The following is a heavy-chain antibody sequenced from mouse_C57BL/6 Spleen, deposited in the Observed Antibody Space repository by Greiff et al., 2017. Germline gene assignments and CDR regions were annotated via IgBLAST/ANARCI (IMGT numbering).Heavy chain of an antibody. Sequence: EVKLMESGPELVKPGASVKISCKASGYSFTGYYMNWVKQSPEKSLEWIGEINPSTGGTTYNQKFKAKATLTVDKSSSTAYMQLKSLTSEDSAVYYCARSWFAYWGQGTLVTVSA. J-gene: IGHJ3*01. V-gene: IGHV1-42*01. CDR1: GYSFTGYY. CDR3: ARSWFAY. CDR2: INPSTGGT.